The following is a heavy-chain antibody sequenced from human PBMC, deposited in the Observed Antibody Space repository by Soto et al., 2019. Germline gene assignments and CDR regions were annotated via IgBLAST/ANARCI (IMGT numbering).Heavy chain of an antibody. CDR1: GYTFTSYY. CDR2: INPSGGST. D-gene: IGHD6-13*01. CDR3: AREGIIAAAKGDYYGMDV. J-gene: IGHJ6*02. Sequence: ASVKVSCKASGYTFTSYYMHWVRQAPGQGLEWMGIINPSGGSTSYAQKFQGRVTMTRDTSTSTVYMELSSLRSEDTAVYYCAREGIIAAAKGDYYGMDVWGQGTTVTVSS. V-gene: IGHV1-46*01.